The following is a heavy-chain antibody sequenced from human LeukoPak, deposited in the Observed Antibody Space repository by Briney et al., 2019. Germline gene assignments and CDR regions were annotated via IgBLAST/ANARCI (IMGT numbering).Heavy chain of an antibody. D-gene: IGHD2-21*01. Sequence: GASVKASCKASGYTFNRYGVNWVRQAPGQGLEWMGWIGTYNGNTNLAQKFKGRVTMTTDTATSTAYMGLKSLRLDDTAVYYCAKDRVGAPPGDWEYLGASNCFDIWGQGTMVSVSS. CDR3: AKDRVGAPPGDWEYLGASNCFDI. V-gene: IGHV1-18*01. CDR2: IGTYNGNT. CDR1: GYTFNRYG. J-gene: IGHJ3*02.